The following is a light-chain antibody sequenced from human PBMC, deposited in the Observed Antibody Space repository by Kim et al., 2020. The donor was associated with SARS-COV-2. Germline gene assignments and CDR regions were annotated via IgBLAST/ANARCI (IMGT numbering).Light chain of an antibody. J-gene: IGKJ1*01. CDR1: QGISDH. V-gene: IGKV1-16*02. CDR3: LQYNSHRRT. CDR2: GAS. Sequence: DIQMTQSPSSLCASVGDRVTITCRASQGISDHLAWFQQKPGKAPKALIYGASTLHSGVPSKFSGSGSGTEFTLTITSLQRVDFATFYCLQYNSHRRTFGQGTKVDIK.